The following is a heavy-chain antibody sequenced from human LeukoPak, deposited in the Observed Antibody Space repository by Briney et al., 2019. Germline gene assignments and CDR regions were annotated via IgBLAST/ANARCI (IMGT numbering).Heavy chain of an antibody. J-gene: IGHJ4*02. Sequence: ASVKVSCKASGYTFTAYYIHWVRQAPGQGLEWMGWINPNSGGTNYAQKFQGRVTMTRDTSISTAYMELSNLNSDDTAVYYCAREWATAVAGMADYWGQGTLVTVSS. V-gene: IGHV1-2*02. CDR1: GYTFTAYY. CDR3: AREWATAVAGMADY. D-gene: IGHD6-19*01. CDR2: INPNSGGT.